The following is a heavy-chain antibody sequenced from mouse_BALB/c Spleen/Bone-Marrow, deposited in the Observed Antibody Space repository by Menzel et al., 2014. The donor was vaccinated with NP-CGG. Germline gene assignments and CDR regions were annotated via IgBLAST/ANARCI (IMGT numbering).Heavy chain of an antibody. J-gene: IGHJ2*01. Sequence: EVMLVESGGGLVQPGGSRKLSCAASGFTFSSFGMHCVRQAPEKGLEWVAYISSGSSTIYYADTVMGRFTISRDNPKNTLFLQMTSLRSEDTAMYYCARSGSSSGYFDYWGQGTTLTVSS. CDR1: GFTFSSFG. D-gene: IGHD1-1*01. CDR2: ISSGSSTI. V-gene: IGHV5-17*02. CDR3: ARSGSSSGYFDY.